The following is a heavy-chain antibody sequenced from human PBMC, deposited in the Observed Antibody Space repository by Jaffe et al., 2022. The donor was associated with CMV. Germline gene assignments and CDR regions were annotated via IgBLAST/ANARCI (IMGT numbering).Heavy chain of an antibody. J-gene: IGHJ4*02. V-gene: IGHV3-23*01. D-gene: IGHD2-15*01. CDR2: LGGGGGTT. Sequence: EVQVLESGGDLVQPGGSLRLSCAVSGFTLSNYAMSWVRQAPGKGLEWVSTLGGGGGTTYYADSVKGRFTISGDESKNTVSLEMNGLRVDDTAVYYCGRGHSGYSPSVFDFWGQGTLVTVSS. CDR1: GFTLSNYA. CDR3: GRGHSGYSPSVFDF.